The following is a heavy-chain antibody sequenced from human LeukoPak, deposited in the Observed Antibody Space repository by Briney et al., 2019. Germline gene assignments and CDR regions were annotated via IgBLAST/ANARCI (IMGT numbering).Heavy chain of an antibody. CDR2: INHSGST. Sequence: PSETLSLTCAVYGGSFSGYYWSWIRQHPGKGLEWIGEINHSGSTNYNPSLKSRVTISVDTSKNQFSLKLSSVTAADTAVYYCSRAYSGSSFPYYYYYYMDVWGKGTTVTVSS. CDR1: GGSFSGYY. D-gene: IGHD1-26*01. CDR3: SRAYSGSSFPYYYYYYMDV. V-gene: IGHV4-34*01. J-gene: IGHJ6*03.